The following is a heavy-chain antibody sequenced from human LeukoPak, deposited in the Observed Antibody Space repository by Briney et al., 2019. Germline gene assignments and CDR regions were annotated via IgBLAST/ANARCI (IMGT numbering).Heavy chain of an antibody. CDR2: INPSSGGT. CDR1: GYTFTGYY. D-gene: IGHD5-12*01. J-gene: IGHJ5*02. V-gene: IGHV1-2*02. Sequence: ASVKVSCKASGYTFTGYYMHWVRQAPGQGLEWMGWINPSSGGTNYAQKFQGRVTMTRDTSISTAYMELSRLRSDDTAVYYCARSWIIMYMSGREYNWFDPWGQGTLVTVSS. CDR3: ARSWIIMYMSGREYNWFDP.